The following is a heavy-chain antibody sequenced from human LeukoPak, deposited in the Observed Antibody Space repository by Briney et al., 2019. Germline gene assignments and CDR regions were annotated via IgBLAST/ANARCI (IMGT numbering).Heavy chain of an antibody. Sequence: SETLSLTCAVYGGSFSGYYWSWIRQPPGKGLEWIGEINHSGSTNYNPSLKSRVTISVDTSKNQFSLKLSSVTAADTAVYYCARDEHIAVAADYWGQGTLVTVSS. CDR1: GGSFSGYY. J-gene: IGHJ4*02. CDR2: INHSGST. V-gene: IGHV4-34*01. D-gene: IGHD6-19*01. CDR3: ARDEHIAVAADY.